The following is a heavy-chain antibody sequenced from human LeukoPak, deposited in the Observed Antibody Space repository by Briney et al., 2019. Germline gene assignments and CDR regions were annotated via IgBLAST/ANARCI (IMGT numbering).Heavy chain of an antibody. D-gene: IGHD1-26*01. V-gene: IGHV1-69*01. J-gene: IGHJ4*02. CDR1: GGTFSSYA. Sequence: SVKVSCKASGGTFSSYAISWVRQAPGQGLEWMGGIIPIFGTANYAQKFQGRVTITADESTSTAYMELSSLRSEDTAVYYCARPGPSSGGFDYWGQGTLVTVSS. CDR3: ARPGPSSGGFDY. CDR2: IIPIFGTA.